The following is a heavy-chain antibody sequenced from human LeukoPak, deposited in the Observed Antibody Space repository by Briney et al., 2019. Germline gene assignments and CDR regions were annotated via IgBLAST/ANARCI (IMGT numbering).Heavy chain of an antibody. V-gene: IGHV3-23*01. Sequence: GRSLRLSCAASGFTFSMSAMTWIRQATGEGLEWVSVMRGGGGSTYYAESVEGQFTISRDNSKNTLYLQMNSLRAEDTAVYYCAKLAPGPLDYYYYHYMGVWGTVIAVTVSS. CDR2: MRGGGGST. CDR1: GFTFSMSA. CDR3: AKLAPGPLDYYYYHYMGV. J-gene: IGHJ6*03.